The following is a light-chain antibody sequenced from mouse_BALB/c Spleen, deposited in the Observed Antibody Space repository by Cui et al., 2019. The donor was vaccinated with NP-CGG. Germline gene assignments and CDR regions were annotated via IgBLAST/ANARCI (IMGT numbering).Light chain of an antibody. V-gene: IGLV1*01. CDR3: ALWYSNHWV. CDR1: TGPVTTSNY. Sequence: QAVVTQESALTTSPGETVTPTCRSSTGPVTTSNYANWVQEQPDHLFTGLIGGTNNRPPGVPARFSGSLIGDKAALTITGAQIEDEAIYFCALWYSNHWVFGGGTKLTVL. J-gene: IGLJ1*01. CDR2: GTN.